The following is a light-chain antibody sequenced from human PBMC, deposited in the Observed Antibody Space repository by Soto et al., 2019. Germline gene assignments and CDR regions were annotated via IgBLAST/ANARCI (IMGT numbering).Light chain of an antibody. Sequence: IQLTQSPSSLSASVGYRVTVNCRASQGISSYLAWYQQKPGKAPKLLIYAASTLQSGVPSRFSGSGSGTDFTLTISSLQTEDFATYYCKQLNSYPLTFGGGTKVDIK. CDR2: AAS. J-gene: IGKJ4*01. V-gene: IGKV1-9*01. CDR1: QGISSY. CDR3: KQLNSYPLT.